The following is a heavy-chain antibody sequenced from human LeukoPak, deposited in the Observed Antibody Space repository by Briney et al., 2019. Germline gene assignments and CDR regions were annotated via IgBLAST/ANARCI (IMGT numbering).Heavy chain of an antibody. CDR1: GGSISSSSYY. J-gene: IGHJ2*01. D-gene: IGHD6-13*01. CDR2: IYYSGST. V-gene: IGHV4-39*07. CDR3: ARDCLYSSSSRYFDL. Sequence: SETLSLTCTVSGGSISSSSYYWGWIRQPPGKGLEWIGSIYYSGSTYYNPSLKSRVTISVDTSKNQFSLKLSSVTAADTAVYYCARDCLYSSSSRYFDLWGRGTLVTVSS.